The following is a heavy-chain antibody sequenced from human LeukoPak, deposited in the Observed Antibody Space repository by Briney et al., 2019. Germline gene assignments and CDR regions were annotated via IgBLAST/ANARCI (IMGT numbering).Heavy chain of an antibody. J-gene: IGHJ6*04. V-gene: IGHV3-74*01. Sequence: GGSLRLSCAASGFSFSVFWMHWVRQAPGKGPVWVSRIKTDGSITDYADSVKGRFTISRDNAKNTLYLQMNSLRAEDTAVYYCAELGITMIGGVWGKGTTVTISS. D-gene: IGHD3-10*02. CDR1: GFSFSVFW. CDR3: AELGITMIGGV. CDR2: IKTDGSIT.